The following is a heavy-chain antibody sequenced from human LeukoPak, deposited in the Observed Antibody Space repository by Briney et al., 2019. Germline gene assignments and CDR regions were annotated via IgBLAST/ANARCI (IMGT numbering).Heavy chain of an antibody. CDR3: AKDKTGIVGAICDY. D-gene: IGHD1-26*01. CDR1: GFTFSSYA. CDR2: ISGSGGST. Sequence: PGGSLRLSCAASGFTFSSYAMSWVRQAPGKGLEWVSAISGSGGSTYYADSAKGRFTISRDNSKNTLYLQMNSLRAEDTAVYYCAKDKTGIVGAICDYWGQGTLVTVSS. J-gene: IGHJ4*02. V-gene: IGHV3-23*01.